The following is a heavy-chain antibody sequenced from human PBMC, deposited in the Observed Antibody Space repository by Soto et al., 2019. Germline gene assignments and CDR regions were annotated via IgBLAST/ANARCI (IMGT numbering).Heavy chain of an antibody. Sequence: ASVKVSCKASGYTFANYDINWVRQATGQGLEWMGWVNPHSGNTGYAQRLQGRVSMTSDTSTTTAYMELTSLTSDDTAVYFCARGWELPDATFDYWGQGTLVTVS. D-gene: IGHD1-7*01. J-gene: IGHJ4*02. CDR1: GYTFANYD. CDR2: VNPHSGNT. CDR3: ARGWELPDATFDY. V-gene: IGHV1-8*01.